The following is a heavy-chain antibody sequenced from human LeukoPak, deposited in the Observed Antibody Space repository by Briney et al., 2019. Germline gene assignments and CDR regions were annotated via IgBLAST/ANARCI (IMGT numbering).Heavy chain of an antibody. J-gene: IGHJ3*02. CDR3: ASLRFLEWLATPIAFDI. V-gene: IGHV1-2*02. CDR2: INPNSGGT. CDR1: GYTFTGYY. D-gene: IGHD3-3*01. Sequence: GASVKVSCKASGYTFTGYYMHWVRQAPGQGLEWMGWINPNSGGTNYAQKFQGRVTMTRDTSISTAYMELSSLRSEDTAVYYCASLRFLEWLATPIAFDIWGQGTMVTVSS.